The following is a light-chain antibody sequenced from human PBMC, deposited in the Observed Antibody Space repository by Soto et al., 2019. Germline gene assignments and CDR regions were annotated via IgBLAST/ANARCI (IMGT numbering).Light chain of an antibody. J-gene: IGKJ1*01. Sequence: EIVLTQSPGTLALSPGERATLSCGASQSVTTSSLAWYQQKPGQAPRLLISGASSRADDIPDRFSGSGSGTDFTLTINRLEPEDFAVYYCQHYDTSPRTFGQGTKVDIK. CDR3: QHYDTSPRT. CDR1: QSVTTSS. V-gene: IGKV3-20*01. CDR2: GAS.